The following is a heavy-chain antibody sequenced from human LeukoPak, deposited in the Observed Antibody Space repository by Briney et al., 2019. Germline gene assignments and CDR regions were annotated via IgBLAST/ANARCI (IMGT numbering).Heavy chain of an antibody. CDR1: GGSISSGSYY. J-gene: IGHJ6*03. CDR2: IYTSGST. V-gene: IGHV4-61*02. CDR3: ARTMGIGYSYGPGYYMDV. D-gene: IGHD5-18*01. Sequence: SETLSLTCTVSGGSISSGSYYWSWIRQPAGKGLEWIGRIYTSGSTNYNPSLKSRVTISVDTSKSQFSLKLSSVTAADTAVYYCARTMGIGYSYGPGYYMDVWGKGTTVTVSS.